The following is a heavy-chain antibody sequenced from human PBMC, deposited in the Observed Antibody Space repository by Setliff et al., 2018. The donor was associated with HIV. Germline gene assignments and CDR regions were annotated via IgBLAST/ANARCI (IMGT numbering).Heavy chain of an antibody. D-gene: IGHD6-19*01. CDR2: IYYGGST. J-gene: IGHJ5*02. CDR3: ARLSSGWYNWFDP. CDR1: GGPISSSNYY. V-gene: IGHV4-39*07. Sequence: SETLSLTCTVSGGPISSSNYYWSWIRQPPGKGLEWIGTIYYGGSTYYNAALKSRGSISADTSKNQLSLKVNSVTVADTAVYYCARLSSGWYNWFDPWGQGTLVTVSS.